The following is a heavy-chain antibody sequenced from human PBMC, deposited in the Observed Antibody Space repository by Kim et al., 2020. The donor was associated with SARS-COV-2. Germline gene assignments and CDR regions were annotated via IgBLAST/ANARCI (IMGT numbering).Heavy chain of an antibody. Sequence: GGSLRLSCAASGFTFSSYVMSWVRQAPGKGLEWVSAISGSGGSTYYADSVKGRFTISRDNSKNTLYLQMNSLRAEDTAVYYCAKTYYDYIWGRGPLDAFDIWGQGTMVTVSS. V-gene: IGHV3-23*01. CDR2: ISGSGGST. CDR3: AKTYYDYIWGRGPLDAFDI. CDR1: GFTFSSYV. D-gene: IGHD3-16*01. J-gene: IGHJ3*02.